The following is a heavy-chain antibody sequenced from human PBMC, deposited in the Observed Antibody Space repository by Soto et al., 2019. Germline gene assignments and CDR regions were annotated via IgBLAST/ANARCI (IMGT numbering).Heavy chain of an antibody. Sequence: QVALVQSGAEVKEPGASVRISCEASGYTFTSYGIHWVRQAPGQRLEWMGWINTGSSNTRYSPEFQARVTITRDTSASTAYMELNSLRSEDTAVYYCARAMPTAGYIYFEQWGQGTVVTVSS. CDR3: ARAMPTAGYIYFEQ. J-gene: IGHJ4*02. V-gene: IGHV1-3*04. CDR2: INTGSSNT. CDR1: GYTFTSYG. D-gene: IGHD3-9*01.